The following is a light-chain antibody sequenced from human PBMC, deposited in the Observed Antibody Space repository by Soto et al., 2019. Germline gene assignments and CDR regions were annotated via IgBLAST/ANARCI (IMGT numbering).Light chain of an antibody. Sequence: PGERATLTRSASEGVSSRYLGWYQQKPGQDPRILLYDASIRATGIPERRSGSGSGTDFTLPISRLEPEDFAAYSCQQYGSSPPTFGQGTRLEIK. V-gene: IGKV3-20*01. CDR2: DAS. J-gene: IGKJ5*01. CDR1: EGVSSRY. CDR3: QQYGSSPPT.